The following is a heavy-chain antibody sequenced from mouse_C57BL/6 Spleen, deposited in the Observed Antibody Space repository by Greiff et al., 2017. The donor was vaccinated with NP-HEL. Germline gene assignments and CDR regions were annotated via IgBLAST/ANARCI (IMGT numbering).Heavy chain of an antibody. Sequence: DVMLVESGEGLVKPGGSLKLSCAASGFTFSSYAMSWVRQTPEKRLEWVAYISSGGDYIYYADTVKGRFTISRDNARNTLYLQMSSLKSEDTAMYYCTRGDGYYHWYFDVWGTGTTVTVSS. CDR1: GFTFSSYA. CDR2: ISSGGDYI. J-gene: IGHJ1*03. CDR3: TRGDGYYHWYFDV. V-gene: IGHV5-9-1*02. D-gene: IGHD2-3*01.